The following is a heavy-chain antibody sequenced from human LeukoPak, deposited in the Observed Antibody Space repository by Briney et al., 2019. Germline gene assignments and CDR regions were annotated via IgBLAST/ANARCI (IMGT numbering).Heavy chain of an antibody. Sequence: ASVKVSCKASGYTFTGYYMHWVRQAPGQGLEWMGWINPNSGGTNYAQKFQGRVTMTRDTSISTAYMELSRLRSDDTAVYYCARSRPYYGATGIAAAGNNDYWGQGTLVTVSS. CDR3: ARSRPYYGATGIAAAGNNDY. V-gene: IGHV1-2*02. D-gene: IGHD6-13*01. CDR2: INPNSGGT. J-gene: IGHJ4*02. CDR1: GYTFTGYY.